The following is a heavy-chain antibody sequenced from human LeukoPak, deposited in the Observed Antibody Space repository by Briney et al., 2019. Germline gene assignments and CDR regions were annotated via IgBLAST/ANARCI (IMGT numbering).Heavy chain of an antibody. CDR3: TTDGGGFGELLSYSFDY. V-gene: IGHV3-48*04. D-gene: IGHD3-10*01. CDR1: GFTFSSYS. CDR2: ISSSSSTI. J-gene: IGHJ4*02. Sequence: GGSLRLSCAASGFTFSSYSMNWVRQAPGKGLEWVSYISSSSSTIYYADSVKGRFTISRDNAKNSLYLQMNSLRAEDTAVYYCTTDGGGFGELLSYSFDYWGQGTLVTVSS.